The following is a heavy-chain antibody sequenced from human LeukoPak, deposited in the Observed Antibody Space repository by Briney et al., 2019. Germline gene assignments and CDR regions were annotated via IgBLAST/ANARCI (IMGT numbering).Heavy chain of an antibody. J-gene: IGHJ3*02. Sequence: ASETLSLTCTVSGGSISSSSYYWGWIRQPPGKGLEWIGSIYYSGSTYYNPSLKSRVTISVDASKNQFSLKLSSVTAADTAVYYCAREVGRIGAFDIWGQGTMVTVSS. D-gene: IGHD1-26*01. CDR3: AREVGRIGAFDI. CDR2: IYYSGST. CDR1: GGSISSSSYY. V-gene: IGHV4-39*07.